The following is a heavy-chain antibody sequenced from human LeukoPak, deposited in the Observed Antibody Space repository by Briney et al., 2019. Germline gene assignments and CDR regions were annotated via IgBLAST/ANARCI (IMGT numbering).Heavy chain of an antibody. CDR2: TSGSGGST. J-gene: IGHJ4*02. V-gene: IGHV3-23*01. CDR3: AKIYDSSGYFKIFDY. D-gene: IGHD3-22*01. CDR1: EFTFSSYP. Sequence: GGPLRLSCAASEFTFSSYPMSWVRQAPGKGLEWFSATSGSGGSTYYADSVKGRFTISRDNSKNTLYLQMNSLRAEDTAVYYCAKIYDSSGYFKIFDYWGQGTLVTVSS.